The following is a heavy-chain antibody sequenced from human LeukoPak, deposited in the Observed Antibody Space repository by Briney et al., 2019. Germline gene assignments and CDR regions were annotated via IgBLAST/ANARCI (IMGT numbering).Heavy chain of an antibody. D-gene: IGHD6-6*01. J-gene: IGHJ5*02. CDR3: AIYNYTPHIAARVVWFDP. CDR1: GYSFTSFW. V-gene: IGHV5-51*01. CDR2: IYPGDSDT. Sequence: GESLKISCKGSGYSFTSFWIGWVRQMPGKGLEWMGIIYPGDSDTRYSPSFQGQVTISADKSISTAYLQWSSLKASDTAMYYCAIYNYTPHIAARVVWFDPWGQGTLVTVSS.